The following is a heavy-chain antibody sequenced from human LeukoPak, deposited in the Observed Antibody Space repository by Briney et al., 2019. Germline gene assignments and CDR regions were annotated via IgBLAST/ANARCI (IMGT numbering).Heavy chain of an antibody. CDR2: IYSSGST. V-gene: IGHV4-4*07. J-gene: IGHJ1*01. CDR1: GGSISNYY. CDR3: ARDYYDSSGSDEYFQH. Sequence: SETLSLTCTVSGGSISNYYWSWIRQPAGKGLEWIGRIYSSGSTNFNPSLKSRVSMSVDTSKNQFSLKLSSVTAADTAVYYCARDYYDSSGSDEYFQHWGQGTLVTVSS. D-gene: IGHD3-22*01.